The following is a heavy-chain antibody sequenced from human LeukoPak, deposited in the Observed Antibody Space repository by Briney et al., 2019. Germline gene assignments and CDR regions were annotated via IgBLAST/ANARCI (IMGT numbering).Heavy chain of an antibody. Sequence: GGSLRLSCAASGFTLSGYFMGWVRQAPGEGLEWVASIKGDGSEKYYVDSVKGRFTISRDNAKNSLYLQMNSLRAEDTAVYYCARDRGWRSSGYYLYYFDFWGQGTLVTVSS. J-gene: IGHJ4*02. CDR1: GFTLSGYF. V-gene: IGHV3-7*01. CDR2: IKGDGSEK. D-gene: IGHD3-22*01. CDR3: ARDRGWRSSGYYLYYFDF.